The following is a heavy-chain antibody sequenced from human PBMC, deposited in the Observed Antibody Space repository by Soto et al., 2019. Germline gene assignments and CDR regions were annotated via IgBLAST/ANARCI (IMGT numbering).Heavy chain of an antibody. Sequence: SETLSLTCAVSGVSISRTTYYWGWVRRPPGKGLEWIGNIFYSGSTYYNPSLRSRVTISIDTSMNHFSLQLNSVTAADTAVYYCARLSGSSWFTYNYFDPWGQGTLVTVSS. V-gene: IGHV4-39*02. J-gene: IGHJ5*02. CDR1: GVSISRTTYY. CDR2: IFYSGST. CDR3: ARLSGSSWFTYNYFDP. D-gene: IGHD6-13*01.